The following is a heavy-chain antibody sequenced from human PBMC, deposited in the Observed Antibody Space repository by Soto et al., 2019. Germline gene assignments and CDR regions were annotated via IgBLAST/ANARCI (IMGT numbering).Heavy chain of an antibody. Sequence: GGSLRLSCAASGFTFSSYAMSWVRQAPGKGLEWVSAISGSGGSTYYADSVKGRFTISRDKSKNTLYLQMNSLRAEDTAVYYCAKCPYYYDSSGYPPLTLDYWGQGTLVTVSS. CDR1: GFTFSSYA. CDR3: AKCPYYYDSSGYPPLTLDY. CDR2: ISGSGGST. V-gene: IGHV3-23*01. J-gene: IGHJ4*02. D-gene: IGHD3-22*01.